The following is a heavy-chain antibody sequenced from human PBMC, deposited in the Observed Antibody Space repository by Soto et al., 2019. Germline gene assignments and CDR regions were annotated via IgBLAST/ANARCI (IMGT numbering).Heavy chain of an antibody. CDR2: ISAYNGNT. V-gene: IGHV1-18*01. Sequence: ASVKVSCKASGYTFTSYGISWVRHAPGQGLEWMGWISAYNGNTNYAQKLQGRVTMTTDTSTSTAYMELRSLRSDDTAVYYCARGAVAGKFGSVVIDYWGQGTLVTVSS. D-gene: IGHD6-19*01. J-gene: IGHJ4*02. CDR1: GYTFTSYG. CDR3: ARGAVAGKFGSVVIDY.